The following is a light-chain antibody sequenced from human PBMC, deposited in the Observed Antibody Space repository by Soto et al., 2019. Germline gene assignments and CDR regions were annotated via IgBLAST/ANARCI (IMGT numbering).Light chain of an antibody. CDR3: QKYNGAPWT. Sequence: DIQMTQSPSSLSASVGDRVTITCRASQGISNYLAWYQQKPGKVPKLLIYAASTLQSGVPSRFSGSGSGTYFTLTISSLQPEDVATYYCQKYNGAPWTFGQGTKVEIK. CDR2: AAS. V-gene: IGKV1-27*01. CDR1: QGISNY. J-gene: IGKJ1*01.